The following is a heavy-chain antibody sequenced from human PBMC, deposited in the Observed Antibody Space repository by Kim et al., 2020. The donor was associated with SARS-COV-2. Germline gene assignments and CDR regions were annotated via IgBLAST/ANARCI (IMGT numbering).Heavy chain of an antibody. CDR2: ISSSSSYI. CDR3: ARVSADSSHTFDI. Sequence: GGSLRLSCAASGFTFSSYSMNWVRQAPGKGLEWVSSISSSSSYIYYADSVKGRFTISRDNAKNSLYLQMNSLRAEDTAVYYCARVSADSSHTFDIWGQGTMVTVSS. D-gene: IGHD5-18*01. J-gene: IGHJ3*02. CDR1: GFTFSSYS. V-gene: IGHV3-21*01.